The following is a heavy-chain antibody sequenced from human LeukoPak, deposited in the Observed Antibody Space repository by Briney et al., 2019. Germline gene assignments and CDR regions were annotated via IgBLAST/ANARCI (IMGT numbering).Heavy chain of an antibody. Sequence: GGSLRLSCAASGFTFSSYAMSWVRQAPGKGLEWVSGINWNGGSTGYADSVKGRFTISRDNAKNSLYLQMNSLRAEDTALYHCARVERSGSSGWYVPGDYWGQGTLVTVSS. CDR3: ARVERSGSSGWYVPGDY. CDR1: GFTFSSYA. V-gene: IGHV3-20*01. D-gene: IGHD6-19*01. J-gene: IGHJ4*02. CDR2: INWNGGST.